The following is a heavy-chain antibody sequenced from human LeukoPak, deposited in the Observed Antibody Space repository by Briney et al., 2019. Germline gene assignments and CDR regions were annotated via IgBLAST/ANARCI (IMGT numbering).Heavy chain of an antibody. Sequence: PSETLSLTCTVSGGSISSGSYYWSWIRQPAGKGLVWIGRIYTSGSTNYNPSLKSRVTISVDTSKNQFSLKLSSVTAADTAVYYCARALPYYYDSSGYYYSYAFDIWGQGTMVTVSS. CDR2: IYTSGST. D-gene: IGHD3-22*01. V-gene: IGHV4-61*02. CDR3: ARALPYYYDSSGYYYSYAFDI. CDR1: GGSISSGSYY. J-gene: IGHJ3*02.